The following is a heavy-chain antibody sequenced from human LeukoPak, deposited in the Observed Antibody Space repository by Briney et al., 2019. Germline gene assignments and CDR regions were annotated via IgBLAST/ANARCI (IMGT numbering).Heavy chain of an antibody. CDR3: ARDRRSSGWYEWYYYGMDV. J-gene: IGHJ6*02. CDR1: GGTFSSYA. D-gene: IGHD6-19*01. CDR2: IIPILGIA. Sequence: SVKVSCKASGGTFSSYAISWVRQAPGQGLEWMGRIIPILGIANYAQKFQGRVTITADKSTSTAYMELSSLRSDDTAVYYCARDRRSSGWYEWYYYGMDVWGQGTTVTVSS. V-gene: IGHV1-69*04.